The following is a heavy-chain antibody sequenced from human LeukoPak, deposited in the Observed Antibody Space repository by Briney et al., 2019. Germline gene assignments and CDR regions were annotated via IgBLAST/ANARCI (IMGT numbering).Heavy chain of an antibody. CDR3: ARVHGEDSGYDLFDY. V-gene: IGHV1-2*02. D-gene: IGHD5-12*01. Sequence: GASVKVSCKASGYTFTGYYMHWVRQAPGQGLEWMGWINPNSGGTNYAQKFQGRVTMTRDTSTSTVYMELSSLRSEDTAVYYCARVHGEDSGYDLFDYWGQGTLVTVSS. CDR1: GYTFTGYY. CDR2: INPNSGGT. J-gene: IGHJ4*02.